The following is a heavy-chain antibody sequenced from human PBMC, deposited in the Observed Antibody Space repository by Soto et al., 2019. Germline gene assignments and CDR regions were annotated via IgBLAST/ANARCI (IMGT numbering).Heavy chain of an antibody. V-gene: IGHV4-31*03. J-gene: IGHJ6*02. D-gene: IGHD3-3*01. CDR2: IYYSGST. CDR1: GGSISSGGYY. CDR3: ASHTRLGLEWIFSPTYGMDV. Sequence: QVQLQESGPGLVKPSQTLSLTCTVSGGSISSGGYYWSWIREHPGKGLEWIGCIYYSGSTYYNPSGKSRFNTSVDTCKNQFSLELSSVTAADTAVYYCASHTRLGLEWIFSPTYGMDVWGQGTTVTVSS.